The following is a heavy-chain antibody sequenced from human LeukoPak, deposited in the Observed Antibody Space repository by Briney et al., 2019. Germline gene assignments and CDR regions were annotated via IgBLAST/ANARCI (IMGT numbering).Heavy chain of an antibody. D-gene: IGHD3-3*01. J-gene: IGHJ6*03. Sequence: PGGSLRLSCAASGFTFSSYEMNWVRQAPGKGLEGVSYISSSSSTIYYADSVKGRFTISRDNAKNSLYLQMNSLRAEDTAVYYCAREFYDFWSGYYPHYYYYYYMDVWGKGTTVTVSS. CDR3: AREFYDFWSGYYPHYYYYYYMDV. CDR2: ISSSSSTI. CDR1: GFTFSSYE. V-gene: IGHV3-48*01.